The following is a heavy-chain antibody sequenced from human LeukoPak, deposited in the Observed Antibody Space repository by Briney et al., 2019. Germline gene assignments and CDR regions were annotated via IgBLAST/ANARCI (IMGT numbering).Heavy chain of an antibody. J-gene: IGHJ5*02. CDR1: GGTFSSYA. Sequence: GASVKVSCKASGGTFSSYAISWVRQAPGQGLEWMGGIIPIFGTANYAQKFQGRVTITADKSTSTAYMELSSLRSEDTAVYYCARAPNWNYAYQNWFDPWGQGTLVTVSS. CDR3: ARAPNWNYAYQNWFDP. CDR2: IIPIFGTA. V-gene: IGHV1-69*06. D-gene: IGHD1-7*01.